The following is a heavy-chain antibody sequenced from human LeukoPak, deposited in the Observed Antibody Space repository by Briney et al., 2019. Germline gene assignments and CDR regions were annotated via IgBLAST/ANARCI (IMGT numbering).Heavy chain of an antibody. CDR1: GYTFSANG. V-gene: IGHV3-33*01. D-gene: IGHD5-18*01. CDR3: ARDLQLTFDY. CDR2: ISHDGNDK. J-gene: IGHJ4*02. Sequence: GTSLRLSCAASGYTFSANGMHWVRQAPGKGLEWVGMISHDGNDKNYGDSIKGRFTISIDDSKSTLYLQMNSLRAEDTAVYYCARDLQLTFDYWGQGTLVTVSS.